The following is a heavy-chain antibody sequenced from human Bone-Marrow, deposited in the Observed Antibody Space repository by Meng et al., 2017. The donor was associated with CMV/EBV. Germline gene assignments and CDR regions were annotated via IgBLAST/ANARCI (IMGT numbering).Heavy chain of an antibody. CDR2: ISIDGSDT. Sequence: EEQLVESGGGLVQPGGSLGLSCSGFNFRYNRMSWVRQAPGEGLVCVSQISIDGSDTHYADSVKGRFTISRDNAKITLYLQMNSLSAEDTAVYYCVREMYGTFDIWGQGTMVTVSS. J-gene: IGHJ3*02. CDR1: GFNFRYNR. V-gene: IGHV3-74*01. CDR3: VREMYGTFDI. D-gene: IGHD1-1*01.